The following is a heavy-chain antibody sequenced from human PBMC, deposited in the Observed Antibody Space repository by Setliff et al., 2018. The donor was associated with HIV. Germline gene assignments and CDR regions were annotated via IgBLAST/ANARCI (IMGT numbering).Heavy chain of an antibody. V-gene: IGHV4-59*11. CDR2: FYYSGST. J-gene: IGHJ6*03. Sequence: LSLTCTVSGGSISSHYWSWIRQPPGKGLEWIGYFYYSGSTNYNPSLKSRVTISVDTSKNQFYLKLSSVTAADTAVYYCARGGGFLEWLSPMDVWGRGTTVTVS. D-gene: IGHD3-3*01. CDR1: GGSISSHY. CDR3: ARGGGFLEWLSPMDV.